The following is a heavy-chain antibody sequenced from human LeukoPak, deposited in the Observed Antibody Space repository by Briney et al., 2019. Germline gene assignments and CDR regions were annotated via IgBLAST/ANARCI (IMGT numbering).Heavy chain of an antibody. CDR1: GFTFSSYA. J-gene: IGHJ5*02. V-gene: IGHV3-23*01. CDR2: ISGSGGST. CDR3: AKLRYFDWLFEGNWFDP. D-gene: IGHD3-9*01. Sequence: GGSLRLSCAASGFTFSSYAMSWVRQAPGKGLEWVSAISGSGGSTYDADSVKGRFTISRDNSKNTLYLQMNSLRAEDTAVYYCAKLRYFDWLFEGNWFDPWGQGTLVTVSS.